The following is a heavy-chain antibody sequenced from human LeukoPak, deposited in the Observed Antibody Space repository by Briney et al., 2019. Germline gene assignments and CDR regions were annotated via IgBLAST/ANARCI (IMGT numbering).Heavy chain of an antibody. V-gene: IGHV3-21*01. D-gene: IGHD4-17*01. Sequence: PGGSLRLSCAASGFTFSTYTMNWVRQAPGKGLEWVSSISSGTSSITYADSVKGRFTISRDNAKNSMYLLMNSLRAEDTAVYYCARDSTTVTPFDYWGQGTLVTVSS. J-gene: IGHJ4*02. CDR1: GFTFSTYT. CDR2: ISSGTSSI. CDR3: ARDSTTVTPFDY.